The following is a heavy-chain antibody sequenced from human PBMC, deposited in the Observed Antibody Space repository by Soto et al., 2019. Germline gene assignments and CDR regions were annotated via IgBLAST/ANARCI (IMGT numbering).Heavy chain of an antibody. CDR3: ARDSGDMYYFDY. CDR1: GFTFSSYS. Sequence: EVQLVESGGGLVKPGGSLRLSCAASGFTFSSYSMNWVRQAPGKGLEWVSSISSSSSYIYYADSVKGRFTISRDNAKNSLYLQMNSLRAEDTAVYYCARDSGDMYYFDYWGQGTLVNVSS. D-gene: IGHD4-17*01. J-gene: IGHJ4*02. CDR2: ISSSSSYI. V-gene: IGHV3-21*01.